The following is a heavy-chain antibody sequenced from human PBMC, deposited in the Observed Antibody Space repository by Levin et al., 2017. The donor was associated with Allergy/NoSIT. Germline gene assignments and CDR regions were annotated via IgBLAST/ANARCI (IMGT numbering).Heavy chain of an antibody. D-gene: IGHD5-18*01. CDR2: ISSSGSTK. Sequence: PGGSLRLSCAASGFTISDYYMSWIRQAPGKGLEWVSYISSSGSTKHYADSVKGRLTISRDNAKTSLYLQMDSLRAEDTAVYYCASGYNYGYLHYGLDVWGLGTTVTVSS. CDR1: GFTISDYY. J-gene: IGHJ6*02. V-gene: IGHV3-11*01. CDR3: ASGYNYGYLHYGLDV.